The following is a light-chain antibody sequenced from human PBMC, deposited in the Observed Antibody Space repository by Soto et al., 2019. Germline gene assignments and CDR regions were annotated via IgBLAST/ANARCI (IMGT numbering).Light chain of an antibody. CDR2: GAS. J-gene: IGKJ2*03. CDR1: QRISSN. Sequence: EIVMTQSPVTLSVSPGERATLYCKASQRISSNLAWYQQKPGQPPRLLIYGASTRATGTPARFSGSASGTEFTITISGLQSEDFALYYCQQYNIWPPYSFGQGTKVDIK. V-gene: IGKV3-15*01. CDR3: QQYNIWPPYS.